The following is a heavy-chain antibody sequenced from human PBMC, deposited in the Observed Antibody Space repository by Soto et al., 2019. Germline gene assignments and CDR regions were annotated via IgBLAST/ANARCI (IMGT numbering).Heavy chain of an antibody. D-gene: IGHD1-20*01. V-gene: IGHV4-39*01. J-gene: IGHJ4*02. CDR3: ATSQKGYNWNYFDH. Sequence: KPSETLSLTCAVSGASISGSYYYWAWLRQSPGKGPEWIGSVFYTGFTSYNLSLESRVSVSVDTSKSQFSLKLSAVTAADTAVYYCATSQKGYNWNYFDHWGQGALVTVSS. CDR1: GASISGSYYY. CDR2: VFYTGFT.